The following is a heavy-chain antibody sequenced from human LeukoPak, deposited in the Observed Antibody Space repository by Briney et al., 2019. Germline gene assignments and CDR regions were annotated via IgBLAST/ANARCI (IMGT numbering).Heavy chain of an antibody. D-gene: IGHD3-22*01. J-gene: IGHJ4*02. V-gene: IGHV4-4*07. CDR2: VFSSGST. CDR3: ARLPFYDSSGY. Sequence: PSETLSLTCAVSGGSISSYYWSWIRQPAGKGLEWIGRVFSSGSTNYNPSLRSRVAISVDTSKNQFFLKLNSVTAADTAVYYCARLPFYDSSGYWGQGTLVTVSS. CDR1: GGSISSYY.